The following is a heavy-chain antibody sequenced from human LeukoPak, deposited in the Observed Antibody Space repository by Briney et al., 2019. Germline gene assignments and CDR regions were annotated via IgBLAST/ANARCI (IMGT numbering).Heavy chain of an antibody. Sequence: GGSLRLSCAASGFTFSNYAMNWVRQAPGKGLEWVAVISYDGSNKYYADSVKGRFTISRDNSKNTLYLQMNSLRAEDTAVYYCARPPLLYIAAAGTGWFDPWGQGTLVTVSS. V-gene: IGHV3-30-3*01. CDR3: ARPPLLYIAAAGTGWFDP. CDR1: GFTFSNYA. J-gene: IGHJ5*02. D-gene: IGHD6-13*01. CDR2: ISYDGSNK.